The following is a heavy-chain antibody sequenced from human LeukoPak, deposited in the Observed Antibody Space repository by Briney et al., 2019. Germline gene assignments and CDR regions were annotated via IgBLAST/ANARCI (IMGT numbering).Heavy chain of an antibody. Sequence: SETLSLTCTVSGGSISSGGYYRSWIRQHPGKGLEWIGYIYYSGSTYYNPSLKSRVTISVDTSKNQFSLKLSSVTAADTAVYYCARAPYYYDSSGYLYYFDYWGQGTLVTVSS. D-gene: IGHD3-22*01. V-gene: IGHV4-31*03. CDR2: IYYSGST. J-gene: IGHJ4*02. CDR1: GGSISSGGYY. CDR3: ARAPYYYDSSGYLYYFDY.